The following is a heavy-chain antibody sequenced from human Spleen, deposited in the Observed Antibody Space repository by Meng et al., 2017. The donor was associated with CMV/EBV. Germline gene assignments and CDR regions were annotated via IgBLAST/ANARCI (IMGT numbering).Heavy chain of an antibody. V-gene: IGHV3-43*01. D-gene: IGHD2-2*01. Sequence: GESLKISCAASGFTFDDYTMHWVRQTPGKGLEWVSLISWDGGTTYYADSVRGRFTISRDNGKNSLFLQMNSLRTEDTALYYCAKDEASYCSSTSCYLTYGMDVWGQGTTVTVSS. CDR3: AKDEASYCSSTSCYLTYGMDV. J-gene: IGHJ6*02. CDR2: ISWDGGTT. CDR1: GFTFDDYT.